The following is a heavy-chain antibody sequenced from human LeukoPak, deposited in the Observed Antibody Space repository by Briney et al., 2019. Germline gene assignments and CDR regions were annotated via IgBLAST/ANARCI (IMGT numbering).Heavy chain of an antibody. J-gene: IGHJ5*02. CDR3: ARDGRGENWLWP. D-gene: IGHD3-10*01. Sequence: SVKVSCMASGGTCSSYAISWVRPAPGRGLEWMGGISRIFGTANYAQKLQGRVTITADESKSTVYMELSSLRAEDTAVYYCARDGRGENWLWPWGQGTLVTASS. CDR1: GGTCSSYA. V-gene: IGHV1-69*01. CDR2: ISRIFGTA.